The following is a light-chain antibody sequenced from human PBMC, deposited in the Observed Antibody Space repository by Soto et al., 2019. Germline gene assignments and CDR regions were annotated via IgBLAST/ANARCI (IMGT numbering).Light chain of an antibody. Sequence: QSVLTQPASVSGSPGQSITISCTGTSSDIGRYNLVSWYHQHPGKAPKFMIFEASERPSGISNRFSGSKSGNTASLTISGLQPDDEGDYYCFSYAGASFGTGTKLTVL. J-gene: IGLJ1*01. CDR1: SSDIGRYNL. V-gene: IGLV2-23*01. CDR3: FSYAGAS. CDR2: EAS.